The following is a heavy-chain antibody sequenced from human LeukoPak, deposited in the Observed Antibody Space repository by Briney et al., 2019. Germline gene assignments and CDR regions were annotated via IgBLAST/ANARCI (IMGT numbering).Heavy chain of an antibody. Sequence: ASVKLSCKVSGYTLTELSMHGVRQAPGKGLEWMGGFDPEGCETIYAQKSQGRVTMTGDTSKDTAYMELSMLRSEDTAVYCGATGTIGEYYFDYWGQGTLVTVSS. D-gene: IGHD3-16*01. CDR2: FDPEGCET. CDR3: ATGTIGEYYFDY. CDR1: GYTLTELS. J-gene: IGHJ4*02. V-gene: IGHV1-24*01.